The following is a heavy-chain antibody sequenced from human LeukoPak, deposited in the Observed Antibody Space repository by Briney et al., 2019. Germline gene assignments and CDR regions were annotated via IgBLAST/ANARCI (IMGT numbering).Heavy chain of an antibody. D-gene: IGHD3-22*01. Sequence: SETLSLTCTVSGGSISSYYWSWIRQPPGKGLEWIGYIYYSGSTNYNPPLKSRVTISVDTSKNQFSLKLSSVTAADTAVYYCARDGYYDSRGYGMDVWGQGTTVTVS. CDR2: IYYSGST. J-gene: IGHJ6*02. V-gene: IGHV4-59*01. CDR1: GGSISSYY. CDR3: ARDGYYDSRGYGMDV.